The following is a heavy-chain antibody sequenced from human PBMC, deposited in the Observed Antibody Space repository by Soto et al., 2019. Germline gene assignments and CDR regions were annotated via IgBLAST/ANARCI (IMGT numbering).Heavy chain of an antibody. Sequence: QVQLVESGGGVVQPGRSLRLSCAASGFTFSSYGMHWVRQAPGKGLEWVAVISYDGSNKYYADSVKGRFTISRDNSKNTLYLQMNSLRAEDTAVYYCAKTGSGYDYGMDVWGQGTTVTVSS. CDR1: GFTFSSYG. J-gene: IGHJ6*02. CDR2: ISYDGSNK. V-gene: IGHV3-30*18. CDR3: AKTGSGYDYGMDV. D-gene: IGHD1-26*01.